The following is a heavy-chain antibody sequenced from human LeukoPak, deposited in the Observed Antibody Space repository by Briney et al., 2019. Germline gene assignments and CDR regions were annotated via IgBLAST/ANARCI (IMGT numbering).Heavy chain of an antibody. CDR1: GFTVSSNY. CDR2: TYSGGST. Sequence: GGSLRLSCAASGFTVSSNYMSWVRQAPGKGLEWVSVTYSGGSTYYADSVKGRFTISRDNSKNTLYLQMNSLRAEDTAVYYCARVYYGSGSLYYYYYYMDVWAKGPRSPSP. J-gene: IGHJ6*03. CDR3: ARVYYGSGSLYYYYYYMDV. V-gene: IGHV3-53*01. D-gene: IGHD3-10*01.